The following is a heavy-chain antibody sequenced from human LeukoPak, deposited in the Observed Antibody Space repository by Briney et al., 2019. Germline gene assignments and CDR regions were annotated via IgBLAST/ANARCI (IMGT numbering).Heavy chain of an antibody. CDR3: ARDLLNEGNHLDY. CDR2: IYYSGST. V-gene: IGHV4-30-4*01. J-gene: IGHJ4*02. CDR1: GVSISSGDYY. Sequence: SETLSLTCAVYGVSISSGDYYWSWIRQPPGKGLEWIGYIYYSGSTYYNPSLKSRVTISVDTSKNQFSLKLSSVTAADTAVYYCARDLLNEGNHLDYWGQGTLVTVSS. D-gene: IGHD4-23*01.